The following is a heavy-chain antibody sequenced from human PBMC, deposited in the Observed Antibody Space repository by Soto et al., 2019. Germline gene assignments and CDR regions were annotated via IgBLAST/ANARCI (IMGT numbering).Heavy chain of an antibody. V-gene: IGHV3-23*01. D-gene: IGHD6-19*01. CDR1: GFSFGTYG. J-gene: IGHJ4*02. Sequence: GGSLRLSCDAYGFSFGTYGMTWVRRAPGTGLEQVSGITDSGGGTYYAESVKGRFTISRDNSKNTLYLQMNSLRAEDTGVYYCAKVGSGWSFGNWGQGTLVTVSS. CDR2: ITDSGGGT. CDR3: AKVGSGWSFGN.